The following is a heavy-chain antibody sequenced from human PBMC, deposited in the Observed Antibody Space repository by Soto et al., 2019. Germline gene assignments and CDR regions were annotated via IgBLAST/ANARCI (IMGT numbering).Heavy chain of an antibody. V-gene: IGHV3-23*01. Sequence: PGGSLRLSCTASGFSFNAFSMSWVRQAPGKGLEWVSTITGAISKTYYAESVRGRFIVSRDNSKNTLFLQMNSLRAEDTATYYCAKVGYYNSGWFDSWGQGTLVTVSS. D-gene: IGHD6-19*01. J-gene: IGHJ5*01. CDR2: ITGAISKT. CDR3: AKVGYYNSGWFDS. CDR1: GFSFNAFS.